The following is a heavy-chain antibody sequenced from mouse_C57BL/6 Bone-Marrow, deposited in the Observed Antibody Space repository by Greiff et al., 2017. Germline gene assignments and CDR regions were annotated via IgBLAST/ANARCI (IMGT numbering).Heavy chain of an antibody. J-gene: IGHJ4*01. V-gene: IGHV1-26*01. CDR2: INPNNGGT. Sequence: VQLQQSGPELVKPGASVKISCKASGYTFTDYYMNWVKQSPGKSLEWIGDINPNNGGTSYNQKFKGKATLTVDKSSSTAYMELRSLTSEDSAVYYCARWGYYYAMDYWGQGTSVTVSS. CDR3: ARWGYYYAMDY. CDR1: GYTFTDYY.